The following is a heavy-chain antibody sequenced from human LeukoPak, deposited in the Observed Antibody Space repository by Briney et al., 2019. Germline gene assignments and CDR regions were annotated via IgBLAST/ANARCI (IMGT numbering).Heavy chain of an antibody. CDR2: ISGSGLNT. Sequence: QPGGSLRLSCAASGFTFSSYAMSWVRQAPGRGLEWVSGISGSGLNTYYADSVKGRFTSSRDNSKNMLYLQMNSLRAEDTAVYYCAKGGGYGSGTYSEDWGQGILVTVSS. J-gene: IGHJ4*02. CDR1: GFTFSSYA. D-gene: IGHD3-10*01. V-gene: IGHV3-23*01. CDR3: AKGGGYGSGTYSED.